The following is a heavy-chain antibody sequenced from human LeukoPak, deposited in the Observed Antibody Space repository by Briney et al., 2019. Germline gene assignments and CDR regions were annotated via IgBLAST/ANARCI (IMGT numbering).Heavy chain of an antibody. Sequence: PSETLSLTCTVSGGSISSYYWSWIRQPPGKGLEWIGHIYSSGSTKYNPSLKSRVTISVDTSKNQFSLKLSSVTAADTAVYYCARNYDSSGYTAFGYWGRGTLLTVSS. CDR2: IYSSGST. CDR1: GGSISSYY. J-gene: IGHJ4*02. V-gene: IGHV4-59*01. D-gene: IGHD3-22*01. CDR3: ARNYDSSGYTAFGY.